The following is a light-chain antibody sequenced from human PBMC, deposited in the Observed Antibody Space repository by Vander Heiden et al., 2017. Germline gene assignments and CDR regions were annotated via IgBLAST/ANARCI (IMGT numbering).Light chain of an antibody. Sequence: QSALTQPASVSGSPGQSITISCTGSSSDIGTYDYLSWYQQHPGKVPKLILYDVSNRPSGVSHRFSGSKSVNTASLTISGLQTEDEADYYCSSYTTSSTLLFGGGTKLTVL. J-gene: IGLJ3*02. CDR1: SSDIGTYDY. V-gene: IGLV2-14*03. CDR2: DVS. CDR3: SSYTTSSTLL.